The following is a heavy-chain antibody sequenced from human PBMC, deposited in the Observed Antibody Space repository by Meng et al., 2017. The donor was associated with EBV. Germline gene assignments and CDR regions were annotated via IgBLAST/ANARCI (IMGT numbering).Heavy chain of an antibody. CDR3: AKSWSSTPGVVDY. D-gene: IGHD3-10*01. CDR1: GVSVTSGTYH. J-gene: IGHJ4*02. CDR2: IYDTGTT. Sequence: QVQLQESGPGLVKPSETLSLTCTVSGVSVTSGTYHWSWIRQSPGKGLEWIGYIYDTGTTIYNPSLKSRVSIFLETSKNLFSLKLNSVTTADTAVYYCAKSWSSTPGVVDYWGQGTLVTVSS. V-gene: IGHV4-61*01.